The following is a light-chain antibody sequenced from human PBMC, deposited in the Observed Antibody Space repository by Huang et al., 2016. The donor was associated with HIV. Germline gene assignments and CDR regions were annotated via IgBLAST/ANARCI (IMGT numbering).Light chain of an antibody. CDR3: QQRNSWPPIT. CDR2: DAS. V-gene: IGKV3-11*01. CDR1: QSVGSN. J-gene: IGKJ5*01. Sequence: DIVLTQSPATLSLSPGERATLSCRASQSVGSNLAWYQHKPGQAPRLLIYDASNRASGIPARFSGSGSGTDFPLTVNILEPEDSALYYCQQRNSWPPITFGQVTRLEIK.